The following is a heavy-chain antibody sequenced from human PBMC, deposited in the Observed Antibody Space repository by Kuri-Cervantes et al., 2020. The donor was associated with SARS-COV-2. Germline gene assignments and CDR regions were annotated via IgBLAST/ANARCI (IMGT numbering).Heavy chain of an antibody. CDR2: TYTSGST. CDR1: GGPISSYY. D-gene: IGHD4-17*01. CDR3: ARSAVTVRYRSWFDP. Sequence: SETLSLTVTVSGGPISSYYWSWIRQPAGKGLEWIGRTYTSGSTNYNPSLKSRVTISVDTSKNQFSLKLSSVTAADTAVYYCARSAVTVRYRSWFDPWGQGTLVTVSS. V-gene: IGHV4-4*07. J-gene: IGHJ5*02.